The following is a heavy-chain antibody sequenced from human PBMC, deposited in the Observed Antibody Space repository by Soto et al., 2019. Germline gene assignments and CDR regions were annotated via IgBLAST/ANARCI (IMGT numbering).Heavy chain of an antibody. CDR1: GFTLSNYW. CDR3: AREPTTEVVNYGMDV. J-gene: IGHJ6*02. CDR2: INQNGRDK. V-gene: IGHV3-7*01. Sequence: EVQLVESGGGLVQPGGSLRLSCAASGFTLSNYWMSWVRQAPGKGLEWVANINQNGRDKYYVDSVKGRFTISRDNAKELVYLQMNSLRDEDTAVYYCAREPTTEVVNYGMDVWGQGTTVTVCS.